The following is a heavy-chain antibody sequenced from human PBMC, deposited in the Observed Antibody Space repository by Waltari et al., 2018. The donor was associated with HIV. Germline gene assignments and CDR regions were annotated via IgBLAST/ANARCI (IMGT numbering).Heavy chain of an antibody. J-gene: IGHJ4*02. V-gene: IGHV4-34*01. D-gene: IGHD2-15*01. Sequence: QVQLQQWGAGLLTPSETLSLTCAVYGRSFSGYQWSWIRQPPGKGLEWMGEINHSGSTNSNPSLKSRVTISVDTSKNQFSLKLSSVTAADTAVYYCATLPYGGRWYWGQGTLVTVSS. CDR1: GRSFSGYQ. CDR3: ATLPYGGRWY. CDR2: INHSGST.